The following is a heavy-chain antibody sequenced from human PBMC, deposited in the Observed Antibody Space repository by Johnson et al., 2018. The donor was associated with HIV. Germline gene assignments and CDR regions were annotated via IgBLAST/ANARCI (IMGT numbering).Heavy chain of an antibody. CDR2: IYSGGNT. V-gene: IGHV3-53*01. D-gene: IGHD1-26*01. CDR1: GFPLSRDY. J-gene: IGHJ3*02. CDR3: ARVVGWELRAFDI. Sequence: VHLVASGGGLIQPGGSLRISCAGLGFPLSRDYIAWIRQAPGKGLEWVSIIYSGGNTFYADSVRGRFTIARDTSKNTMYRQMNSLRAEDTAVYYCARVVGWELRAFDIWGQGTTVTVSS.